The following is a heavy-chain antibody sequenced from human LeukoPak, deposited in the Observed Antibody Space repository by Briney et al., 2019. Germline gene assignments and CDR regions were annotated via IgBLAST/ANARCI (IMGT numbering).Heavy chain of an antibody. V-gene: IGHV3-66*01. CDR1: GFTVSINY. D-gene: IGHD6-13*01. Sequence: GGSLRLSCAASGFTVSINYMSWVRQAPGKGLEWVSIIFPNGSTYYADSVKGRFTISRDSSKNTLYLQMSGLRADDTALYYCAGDLGRSIEAAPFDPWGQGTLVTVSS. CDR2: IFPNGST. J-gene: IGHJ5*02. CDR3: AGDLGRSIEAAPFDP.